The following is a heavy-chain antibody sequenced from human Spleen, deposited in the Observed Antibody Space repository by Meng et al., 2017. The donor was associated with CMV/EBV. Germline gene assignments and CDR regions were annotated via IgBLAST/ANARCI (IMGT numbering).Heavy chain of an antibody. Sequence: SCAASGFTFSSYGMHWVRQAPGKGLEWVAFIRYDGSNKYYADSVKGRFTISRDNSKNTLYLQMNSLRAEDTAVYYCAKDAPSGSGFDPWGQGTLVTVSS. V-gene: IGHV3-30*02. CDR3: AKDAPSGSGFDP. CDR2: IRYDGSNK. CDR1: GFTFSSYG. D-gene: IGHD3-10*01. J-gene: IGHJ5*02.